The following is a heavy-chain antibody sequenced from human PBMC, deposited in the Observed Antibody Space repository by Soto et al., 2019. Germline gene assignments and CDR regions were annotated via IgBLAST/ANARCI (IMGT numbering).Heavy chain of an antibody. D-gene: IGHD3-3*01. CDR2: MNPNSGNT. V-gene: IGHV1-8*01. Sequence: ASVKVSCKASGYTFTSYDINWVRQATGQGLEWMGWMNPNSGNTGYAQKFQGRVTMTRNTSISTAYMELSSLRSEDTAVYYCARIGRGTIFGVGADFDYWGQGTLVTVSS. CDR1: GYTFTSYD. J-gene: IGHJ4*02. CDR3: ARIGRGTIFGVGADFDY.